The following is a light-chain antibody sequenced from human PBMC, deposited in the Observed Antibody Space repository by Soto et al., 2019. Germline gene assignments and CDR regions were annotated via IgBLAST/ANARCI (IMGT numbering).Light chain of an antibody. CDR2: DVS. V-gene: IGLV2-11*01. CDR3: CSYAGTYTFIV. J-gene: IGLJ1*01. CDR1: SSDVGGYNS. Sequence: QSALTQPRSVSGSPGQSVTISCTGTSSDVGGYNSVSWYQHHPGKAPKLMIYDVSKRPSGVPDRFSGSKSGNTASLTISGLLAEDEADYYCCSYAGTYTFIVFGTGTKVTVL.